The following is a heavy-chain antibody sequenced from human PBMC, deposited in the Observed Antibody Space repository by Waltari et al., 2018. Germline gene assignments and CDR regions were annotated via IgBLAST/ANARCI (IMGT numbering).Heavy chain of an antibody. CDR1: GFTFSRYD. D-gene: IGHD6-19*01. CDR3: ARGAMAGSRWDPDV. J-gene: IGHJ6*02. Sequence: EVQLVESGGGLVQPGGSLRLSCAASGFTFSRYDMHWVRQITEKGLEWVSAIVVAGDTYYGGSVKGRFTISRENAKNSLYLQMNSLTVGDTAVYYCARGAMAGSRWDPDVWGQGTTVIVSS. CDR2: IVVAGDT. V-gene: IGHV3-13*01.